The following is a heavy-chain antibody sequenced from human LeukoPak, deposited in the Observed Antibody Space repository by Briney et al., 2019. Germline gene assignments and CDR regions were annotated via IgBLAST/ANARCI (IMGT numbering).Heavy chain of an antibody. V-gene: IGHV3-21*01. CDR2: ISSSSRDI. D-gene: IGHD1-26*01. J-gene: IGHJ4*02. CDR1: GFTFTTYW. Sequence: NPGESLRLSCAASGFTFTTYWMSWVRQAPGKGLEWVAAISSSSRDIFYADSVKGRFTISRDNTQNSLSLQMNSLRAEDTAVYYCVREAAATLFDYWGQGTLVTVSS. CDR3: VREAAATLFDY.